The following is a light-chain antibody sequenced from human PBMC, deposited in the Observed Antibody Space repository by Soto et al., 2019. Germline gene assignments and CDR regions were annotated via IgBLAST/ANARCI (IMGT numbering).Light chain of an antibody. CDR1: SSDVGGYNY. CDR2: EVS. V-gene: IGLV2-14*01. Sequence: QSVLTQPASVSGSPGQSITISCTGTSSDVGGYNYVSWYQQHPGKAPKLMIYEVSNRPSGVSNRFSGSKSGNTASLTISGLQADDEADYYCSSHTSSSTLVFGGGTKVTVL. CDR3: SSHTSSSTLV. J-gene: IGLJ2*01.